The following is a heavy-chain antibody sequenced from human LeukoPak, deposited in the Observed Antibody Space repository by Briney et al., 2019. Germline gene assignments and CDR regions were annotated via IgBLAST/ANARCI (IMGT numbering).Heavy chain of an antibody. CDR1: GDTFSNYA. Sequence: SVKVSCKASGDTFSNYAISWVRQAPGQGLEWMGGSIPIFGATKYAQKFQGRVTIATDESTSTAYMELSSLRSEDKAVYYCARGRWLQLYYMDVWGKGTTVTVSS. V-gene: IGHV1-69*05. CDR2: SIPIFGAT. J-gene: IGHJ6*03. CDR3: ARGRWLQLYYMDV. D-gene: IGHD5-24*01.